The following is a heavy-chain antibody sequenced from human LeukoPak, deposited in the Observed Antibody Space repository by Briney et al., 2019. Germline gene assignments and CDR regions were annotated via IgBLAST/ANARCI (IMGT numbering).Heavy chain of an antibody. Sequence: GGSLRLSCEASGFSFSSYAMTWVRQAPGKGLEWVSVLFGGGSIFYADSVKGRFTISRDNSKNTVYLQMNSLRAEDTAVYYCATKYGDRLPPEVWGQGTMVTVSS. V-gene: IGHV3-66*01. D-gene: IGHD4-17*01. J-gene: IGHJ3*01. CDR1: GFSFSSYA. CDR3: ATKYGDRLPPEV. CDR2: LFGGGSI.